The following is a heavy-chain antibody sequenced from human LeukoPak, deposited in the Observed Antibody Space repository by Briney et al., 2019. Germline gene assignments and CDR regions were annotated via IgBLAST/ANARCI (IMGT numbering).Heavy chain of an antibody. CDR1: GGSISSGGYY. CDR3: AGVRGGYNQSPTH. CDR2: IYYSGST. Sequence: SETLSLTCTVSGGSISSGGYYWSWIRQHPGKGLEWIGYIYYSGSTYYNPSLKSRVTISVDTSKNQFSLKLSSVTAADTAVYFCAGVRGGYNQSPTHWGRGTLVTVPS. J-gene: IGHJ4*02. D-gene: IGHD1-26*01. V-gene: IGHV4-31*03.